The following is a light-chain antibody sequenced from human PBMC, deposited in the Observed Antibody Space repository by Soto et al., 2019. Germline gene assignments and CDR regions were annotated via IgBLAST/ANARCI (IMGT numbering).Light chain of an antibody. Sequence: DIQMTQSPSSLSASVRDTVTITCRASQNIGSYLNWYQQKPGKAPTLLIYAASTLQSGVPSRFSGSGSGTDFNLTISSLNPEDFGTYFCQQGYRIFHTFGQGTKLEVK. V-gene: IGKV1-39*01. CDR3: QQGYRIFHT. CDR2: AAS. CDR1: QNIGSY. J-gene: IGKJ1*01.